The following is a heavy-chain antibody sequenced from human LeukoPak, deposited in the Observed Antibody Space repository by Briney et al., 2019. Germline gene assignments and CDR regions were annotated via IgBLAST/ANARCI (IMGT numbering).Heavy chain of an antibody. J-gene: IGHJ4*02. CDR1: GFTFSSYA. V-gene: IGHV3-30-3*01. CDR2: ISYDGSNK. CDR3: ARVVIAAAGTSPRDY. Sequence: PGGSLRLSCAASGFTFSSYAMHWVRQAPGKGLEWVAVISYDGSNKYYADSVKGRFTISRDNSKNTLYLQMNSLRAEDTAVYYCARVVIAAAGTSPRDYWGQGTLVTVSS. D-gene: IGHD6-13*01.